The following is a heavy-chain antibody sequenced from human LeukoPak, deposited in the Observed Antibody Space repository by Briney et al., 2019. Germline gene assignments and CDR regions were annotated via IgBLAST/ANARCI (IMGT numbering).Heavy chain of an antibody. CDR1: GGSISSYY. CDR3: ARHKYQLLRNNWFDP. J-gene: IGHJ5*01. D-gene: IGHD2-2*01. Sequence: SETLSLTCTVSGGSISSYYWSWIRQPPGKGLEWIGYIYTSGSTNYNPSLKSRVTISVDTSKNQFSLKLSSVTAADTAVYYCARHKYQLLRNNWFDPWGQGTTVTVSS. CDR2: IYTSGST. V-gene: IGHV4-4*09.